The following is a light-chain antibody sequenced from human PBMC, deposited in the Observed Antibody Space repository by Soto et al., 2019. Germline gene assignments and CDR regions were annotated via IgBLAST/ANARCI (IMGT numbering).Light chain of an antibody. CDR3: QQXSNWLSIT. J-gene: IGKJ5*01. V-gene: IGKV3D-20*02. CDR1: QSVSSSY. CDR2: DAY. Sequence: EIVLTQSPGTLSLSPGERATLSCRASQSVSSSYLAWYQQKPGQAPRLIIYDAYNRATGIPARFSGSGSGTDFTLTISSLEPEDFAVYYCQQXSNWLSITCGQGTRLEI.